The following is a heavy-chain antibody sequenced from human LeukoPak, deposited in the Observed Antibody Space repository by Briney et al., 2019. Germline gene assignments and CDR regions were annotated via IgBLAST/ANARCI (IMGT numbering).Heavy chain of an antibody. CDR1: GGSISSYY. CDR2: VYSSESA. Sequence: PSETLSLTCTVSGGSISSYYWNWIRQPAGKGLEWIGRVYSSESANYNPSLKSRVTMSVDMSKNQFSLKLSSVNAADTAIYYCARDEYDWIKHNPRAFDIWGQGTMVTVSS. CDR3: ARDEYDWIKHNPRAFDI. J-gene: IGHJ3*02. D-gene: IGHD1-20*01. V-gene: IGHV4-4*07.